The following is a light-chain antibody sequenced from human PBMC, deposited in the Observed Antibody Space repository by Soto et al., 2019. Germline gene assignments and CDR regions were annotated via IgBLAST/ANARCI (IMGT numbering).Light chain of an antibody. CDR3: SSYAGSNNFV. V-gene: IGLV2-8*01. Sequence: QSVLTQPPSASGSPGQSVTISCTGTSSDVGAYKYVSWYQQHPGKAPKLMIYAVSERPSGVPDRFSGSKSGNTASLTVSGLQAEDEADYYCSSYAGSNNFVFGTGTKVTVL. J-gene: IGLJ1*01. CDR1: SSDVGAYKY. CDR2: AVS.